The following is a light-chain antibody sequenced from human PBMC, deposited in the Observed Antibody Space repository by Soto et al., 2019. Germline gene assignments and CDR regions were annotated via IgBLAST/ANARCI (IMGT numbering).Light chain of an antibody. Sequence: DIQMTQSPSSLSASVGNRVTITCRASQSISTYLNWYQRKPGKAPNLLIYDASRLQTGVPSRFSGSGGGTNFTLSISSVQPEDFATYFCQQSYIDPITVXQGTRMEIK. CDR1: QSISTY. CDR2: DAS. CDR3: QQSYIDPIT. V-gene: IGKV1-39*01. J-gene: IGKJ5*01.